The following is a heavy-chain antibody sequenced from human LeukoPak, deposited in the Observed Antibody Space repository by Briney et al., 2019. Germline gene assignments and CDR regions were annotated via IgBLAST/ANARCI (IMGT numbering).Heavy chain of an antibody. CDR1: GVSVSSGSYY. Sequence: SETLSLTCTVSGVSVSSGSYYWSWIRQPPGKGLEWIGYIYYSGGTNYNPSLKSRVTISVDTSKNQFSLKLSSVTAADTAVYYCARARGILWFGELSPIYYFDYWGQGTLVTVSS. CDR2: IYYSGGT. V-gene: IGHV4-61*01. CDR3: ARARGILWFGELSPIYYFDY. J-gene: IGHJ4*02. D-gene: IGHD3-10*01.